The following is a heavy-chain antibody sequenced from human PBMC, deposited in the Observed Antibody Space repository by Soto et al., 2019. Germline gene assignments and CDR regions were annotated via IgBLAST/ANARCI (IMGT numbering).Heavy chain of an antibody. CDR3: ARGSAFIGLDY. Sequence: GVSLRLSCAVSGFIFSRYSMNWVRQAPGKGLEWVSSIGTSGSYIHDTDSVKGRFTISRDNTKDSLYLQMNSLRAEDTAIYYCARGSAFIGLDYWGQGTPVTVSS. CDR1: GFIFSRYS. J-gene: IGHJ4*02. CDR2: IGTSGSYI. V-gene: IGHV3-21*01. D-gene: IGHD1-26*01.